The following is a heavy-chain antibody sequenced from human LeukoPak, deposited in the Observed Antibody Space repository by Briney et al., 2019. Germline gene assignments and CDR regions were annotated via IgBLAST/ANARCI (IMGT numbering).Heavy chain of an antibody. CDR3: ARVPRLTSGCFDP. D-gene: IGHD4-11*01. V-gene: IGHV3-21*01. CDR2: ISISSSYI. Sequence: PGGSLTLSCAPSGLPFSSYSMNWVRQPPGKGRGWVSSISISSSYINYAASVKGPFTISRDNAKNSLYLQMSSLRAEDTAVYYCARVPRLTSGCFDPWGQRTLVTVSS. J-gene: IGHJ5*02. CDR1: GLPFSSYS.